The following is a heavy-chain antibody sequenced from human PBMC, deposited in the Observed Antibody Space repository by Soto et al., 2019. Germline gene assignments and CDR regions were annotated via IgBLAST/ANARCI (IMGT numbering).Heavy chain of an antibody. Sequence: DVRLLESGGGLVQSGGSLRLSCAASGFTFSSYAMSWVRQAPGKGLEWVSAISGSGGSTYYADSVKGRFTISRDNSKNTLYLQMNSLRAEDTAVYYCATASYYYDSSGYYYWGQGTLVTVSS. V-gene: IGHV3-23*01. D-gene: IGHD3-22*01. CDR2: ISGSGGST. J-gene: IGHJ4*02. CDR3: ATASYYYDSSGYYY. CDR1: GFTFSSYA.